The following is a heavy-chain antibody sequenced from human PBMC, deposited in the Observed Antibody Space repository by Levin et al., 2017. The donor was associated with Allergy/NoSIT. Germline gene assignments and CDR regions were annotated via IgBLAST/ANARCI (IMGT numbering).Heavy chain of an antibody. V-gene: IGHV4-39*01. CDR3: ARHHRWDSSFDN. J-gene: IGHJ4*02. Sequence: SETLSLTCTVSGGSFSSLSYYWGWVRQPPGAGLEWSGSIYYTGRTYFNPSLDSRATMSEDTSKNQFSRNLSAVTAADTAVYYCARHHRWDSSFDNWGQGTLVTFSS. CDR2: IYYTGRT. D-gene: IGHD3-16*02. CDR1: GGSFSSLSYY.